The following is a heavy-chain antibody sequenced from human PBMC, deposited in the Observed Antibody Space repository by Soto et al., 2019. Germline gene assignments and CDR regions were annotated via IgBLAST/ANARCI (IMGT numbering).Heavy chain of an antibody. CDR3: ARDYDILTGYYFYYYYGMDV. D-gene: IGHD3-9*01. V-gene: IGHV3-74*01. CDR2: INSDGSST. CDR1: GFTFSSYW. J-gene: IGHJ6*02. Sequence: EVQLVESGGGLVQPGGSLRLSCAASGFTFSSYWMHWVRQAPGKGLVWVSRINSDGSSTSYADSVKGRFTISRDNAKNTLYLQMNSLRAEDTAVYYCARDYDILTGYYFYYYYGMDVWGQGTTVTVSS.